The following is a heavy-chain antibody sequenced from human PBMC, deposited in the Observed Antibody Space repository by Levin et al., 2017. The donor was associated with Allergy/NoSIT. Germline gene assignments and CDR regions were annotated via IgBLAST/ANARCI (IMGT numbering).Heavy chain of an antibody. Sequence: GGSLRLSCKGSGYSFTTHWIGWVRQMPGKGLEWMGIMYPADVDIRYSPSFQGQVTMSADGSINTAYLQWSSLKASDTAMYYCATASHCSSGTCYSFEYWGQGTLVTVSS. CDR2: MYPADVDI. CDR1: GYSFTTHW. D-gene: IGHD2-2*01. V-gene: IGHV5-51*01. J-gene: IGHJ4*02. CDR3: ATASHCSSGTCYSFEY.